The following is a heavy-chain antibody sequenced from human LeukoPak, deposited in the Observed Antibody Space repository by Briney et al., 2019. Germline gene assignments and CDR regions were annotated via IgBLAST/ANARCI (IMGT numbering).Heavy chain of an antibody. D-gene: IGHD6-6*01. CDR3: AKGAPSSSSIFDF. Sequence: PGGSLRLSCVASGFTFGHNAMAWVRQAPGKRLEWVSALSGSGGDTFYADSVKGWFTISRDNSKNTLYLQLSSLRPDDTAVYYCAKGAPSSSSIFDFWGPGTLVTVSS. V-gene: IGHV3-23*01. CDR1: GFTFGHNA. CDR2: LSGSGGDT. J-gene: IGHJ4*02.